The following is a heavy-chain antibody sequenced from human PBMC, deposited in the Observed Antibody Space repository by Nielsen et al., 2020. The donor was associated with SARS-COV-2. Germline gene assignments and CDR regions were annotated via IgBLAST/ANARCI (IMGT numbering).Heavy chain of an antibody. Sequence: ASVKVSCKASGYTFTSYAMHWVRQAPGQRLEWMGWINAGNGNTKYSQKFQGRVTITRDTSASTAYMELSSLRSEDTAVYYCAFSGGGYYYYYMDVWGKGTTVTVSS. V-gene: IGHV1-3*01. D-gene: IGHD3-10*01. J-gene: IGHJ6*03. CDR2: INAGNGNT. CDR1: GYTFTSYA. CDR3: AFSGGGYYYYYMDV.